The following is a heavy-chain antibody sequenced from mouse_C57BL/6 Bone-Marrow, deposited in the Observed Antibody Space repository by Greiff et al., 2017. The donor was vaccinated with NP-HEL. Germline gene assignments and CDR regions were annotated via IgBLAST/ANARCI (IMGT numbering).Heavy chain of an antibody. CDR2: IYPGSGST. CDR3: AKGDGYSAWFAY. Sequence: QVQLQQPGAELVKPGASVKMSCKASGYTFTSYWITWVKQRPGQGLEWIGDIYPGSGSTNYNEKFKSKATLTVETSSSTAYMQLSSLTSEDSAVYYCAKGDGYSAWFAYWGQGTLVTVSA. J-gene: IGHJ3*01. V-gene: IGHV1-55*01. CDR1: GYTFTSYW. D-gene: IGHD2-3*01.